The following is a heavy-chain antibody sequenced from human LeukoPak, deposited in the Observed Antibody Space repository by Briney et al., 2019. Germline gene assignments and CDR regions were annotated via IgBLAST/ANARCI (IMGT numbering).Heavy chain of an antibody. D-gene: IGHD5-24*01. Sequence: GGSLRLSRAASGFTFSSFAMIWVRQAPGKGLEWVTAIGGSGVYTWYADSVKGRFTISRDHSKNTLFLQMNSLRVEDTAIYYCAKGGRDSRPYYFDYWGQGTLLTVSS. CDR3: AKGGRDSRPYYFDY. CDR2: IGGSGVYT. V-gene: IGHV3-23*01. J-gene: IGHJ4*02. CDR1: GFTFSSFA.